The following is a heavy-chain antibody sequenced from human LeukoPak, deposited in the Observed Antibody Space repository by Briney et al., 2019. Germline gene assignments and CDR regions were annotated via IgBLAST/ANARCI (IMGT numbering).Heavy chain of an antibody. CDR3: ARGGTSGSGSYYISEY. CDR1: NLYFPHAW. CDR2: ISSDGSNE. V-gene: IGHV3-30*03. J-gene: IGHJ4*02. Sequence: TGGSLRLSCAVSNLYFPHAWMNWVRQAPGKGLEWVTVISSDGSNEYYADSVRGRFTISRDNSKNTLYLQMNSLRPEDTAMYYCARGGTSGSGSYYISEYWGQGTLVTVSS. D-gene: IGHD3-10*01.